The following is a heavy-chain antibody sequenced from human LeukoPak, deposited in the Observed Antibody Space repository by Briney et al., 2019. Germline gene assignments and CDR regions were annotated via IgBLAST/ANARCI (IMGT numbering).Heavy chain of an antibody. V-gene: IGHV1-2*02. D-gene: IGHD3-3*01. CDR1: GFTFTGYY. Sequence: GASVKVSCKASGFTFTGYYIYWVRQAPGQGLEWMGWINPNNGGTNYAQKFQGRVTLTRDTSISTAYMELSRLRSDDTAVYYCARANDFWSGGFYYMDVWGKGTTVTVSS. J-gene: IGHJ6*03. CDR2: INPNNGGT. CDR3: ARANDFWSGGFYYMDV.